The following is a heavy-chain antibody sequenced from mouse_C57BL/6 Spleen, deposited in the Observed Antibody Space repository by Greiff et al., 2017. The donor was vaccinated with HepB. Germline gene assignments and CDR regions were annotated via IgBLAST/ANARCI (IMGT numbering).Heavy chain of an antibody. CDR1: GFTFSSYA. Sequence: DVHLVESGGGLVKPGGSLKLSCAASGFTFSSYAMSWVRQTPEKRLEWVATISDGGSYTYYPDNVKGRFTISRDNAKNNLYLQMSHLKSEDTAMYYCAREDYYGSSPPYWYFDVWGTRTTVTVSS. CDR2: ISDGGSYT. D-gene: IGHD1-1*01. CDR3: AREDYYGSSPPYWYFDV. V-gene: IGHV5-4*01. J-gene: IGHJ1*03.